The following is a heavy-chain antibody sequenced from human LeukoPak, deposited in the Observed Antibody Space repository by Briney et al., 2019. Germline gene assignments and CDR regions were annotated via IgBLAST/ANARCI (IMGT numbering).Heavy chain of an antibody. CDR3: AGDQYRSRWYWFGP. CDR1: GGSISSYY. J-gene: IGHJ5*02. CDR2: IYYSGST. Sequence: KPSETLSLTCTVSGGSISSYYWSWIRQPPGKGLEWIGYIYYSGSTNYNTSLKSRVTIPVDTSKKQFSWKLSSVTAAATAVYYCAGDQYRSRWYWFGPWGQGTLVPVSA. V-gene: IGHV4-59*01. D-gene: IGHD6-13*01.